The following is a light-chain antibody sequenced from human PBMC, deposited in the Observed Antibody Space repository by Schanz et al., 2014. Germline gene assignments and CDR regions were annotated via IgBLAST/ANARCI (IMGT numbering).Light chain of an antibody. CDR2: DAS. CDR3: QQRSNWPPMYS. Sequence: ETVMAQSPDTLSLSPGERATLSCRASQSVSGNYLGWYHQKPGQAPRLLIYDASNRATGIPDRFSGSGSGTDFTLTISSLEPEDFAVYYCQQRSNWPPMYSFGQGTKLEIK. V-gene: IGKV3D-20*02. CDR1: QSVSGNY. J-gene: IGKJ2*03.